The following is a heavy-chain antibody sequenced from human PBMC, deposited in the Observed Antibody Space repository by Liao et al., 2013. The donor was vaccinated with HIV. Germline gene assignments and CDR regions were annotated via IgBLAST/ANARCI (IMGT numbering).Heavy chain of an antibody. CDR3: AREWPRWGEDAFGYR. CDR2: IHTSGST. V-gene: IGHV4-61*02. D-gene: IGHD3-16*01. Sequence: QVQLQESGPGLVKPSQTLSLTCTVSGGSISSGSYYWSWIRQPAGKGLEWIGRIHTSGSTNYNPSLKSRVTISVDTSKNQFSLKLSSVTAADTAVYYCAREWPRWGEDAFGYRGAKGQVVTVSS. J-gene: IGHJ3*02. CDR1: GGSISSGSYY.